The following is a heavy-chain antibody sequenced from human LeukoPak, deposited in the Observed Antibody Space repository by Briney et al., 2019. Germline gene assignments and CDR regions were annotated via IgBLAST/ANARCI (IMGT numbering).Heavy chain of an antibody. D-gene: IGHD1-26*01. CDR2: ISAYNGNT. CDR3: ARRRVGGTADDAFDI. V-gene: IGHV1-18*01. CDR1: GYTFTSYG. Sequence: ASAKVSCKASGYTFTSYGMSWVRQAPGQGLEWMGWISAYNGNTNYAQKLQGRVTLTTDTSTSTAHMELRSLRSDDTAVYYCARRRVGGTADDAFDIWGQGTMVTVSS. J-gene: IGHJ3*02.